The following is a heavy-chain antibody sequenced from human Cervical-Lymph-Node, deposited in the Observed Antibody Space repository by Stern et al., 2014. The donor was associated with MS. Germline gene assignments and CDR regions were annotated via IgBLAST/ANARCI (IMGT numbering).Heavy chain of an antibody. D-gene: IGHD1-26*01. Sequence: EMQLVESGGGLVKPGGSLRLSCAASGFTFSSYSMNWVRQAPGKGLEWVSSISSSSSYIYYADSVKGRFTISRDNAKNSLYLQMNSLRAEDTAVYYCASLVGANWFDPWGQGTLVTVSS. CDR3: ASLVGANWFDP. CDR2: ISSSSSYI. V-gene: IGHV3-21*01. CDR1: GFTFSSYS. J-gene: IGHJ5*02.